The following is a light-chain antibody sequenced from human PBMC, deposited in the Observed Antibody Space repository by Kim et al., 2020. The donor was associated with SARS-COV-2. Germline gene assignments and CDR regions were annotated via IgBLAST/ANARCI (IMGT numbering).Light chain of an antibody. CDR1: SLRSQF. Sequence: AVGQTVTMTCQGDSLRSQFANWYQQSPGQSPVLVLHGRNSRPSGIPDRFSGSRSGDTASLTITGAQAEDEADYYCTSRDSSGYHGIFGGGTQLTVL. CDR2: GRN. CDR3: TSRDSSGYHGI. J-gene: IGLJ2*01. V-gene: IGLV3-19*01.